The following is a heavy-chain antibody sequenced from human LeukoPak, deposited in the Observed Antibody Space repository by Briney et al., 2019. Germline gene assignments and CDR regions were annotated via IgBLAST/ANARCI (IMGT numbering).Heavy chain of an antibody. V-gene: IGHV4-34*01. Sequence: PSETLSLTCAVYGGSFSGYYWSWIRQPPGKGLEWIGEINHSGSTNYNPSLKSRVTISVDTSKNQFSLKLSSVTAADRAVYYCARGAIVVVPAAIWGFDYWGQGTLVTVSS. CDR3: ARGAIVVVPAAIWGFDY. J-gene: IGHJ4*02. D-gene: IGHD2-2*02. CDR1: GGSFSGYY. CDR2: INHSGST.